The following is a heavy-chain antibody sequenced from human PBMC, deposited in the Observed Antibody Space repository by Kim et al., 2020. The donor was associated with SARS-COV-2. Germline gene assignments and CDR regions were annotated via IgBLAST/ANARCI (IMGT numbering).Heavy chain of an antibody. CDR2: INSDGSST. D-gene: IGHD4-17*01. V-gene: IGHV3-74*01. J-gene: IGHJ6*02. CDR3: ARVGANLYGYGEDGMDV. Sequence: GGSLRLSCAASGFTFSSYWMHWVRQAPGKGLVWVSRINSDGSSTSYADSVKGRFTISRDNAKNTLYLQMNSLRAEDTAVYYCARVGANLYGYGEDGMDVWGQGTTVTVSS. CDR1: GFTFSSYW.